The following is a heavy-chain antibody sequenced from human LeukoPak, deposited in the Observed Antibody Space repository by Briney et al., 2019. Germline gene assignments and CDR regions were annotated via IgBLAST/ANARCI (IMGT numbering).Heavy chain of an antibody. CDR3: ARVLTVNWFDP. J-gene: IGHJ5*02. Sequence: SETMSLTCTVSGGSISPYYWSWIRQPPGKGLEWLGYIYYSGNTDYNPSLKSRVAISVDTSKNQFSLKLSSVTAADTAVYYCARVLTVNWFDPWGQGTLVTVSS. CDR2: IYYSGNT. V-gene: IGHV4-59*01. CDR1: GGSISPYY. D-gene: IGHD3-9*01.